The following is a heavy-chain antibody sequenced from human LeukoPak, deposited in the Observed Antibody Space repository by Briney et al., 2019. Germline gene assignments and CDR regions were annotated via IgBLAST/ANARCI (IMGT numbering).Heavy chain of an antibody. V-gene: IGHV4-31*03. J-gene: IGHJ4*02. CDR3: ARGGFPDCSSTCCYRVVGRAFDY. Sequence: SQTLSLTCTVSGGSISSGGYYWSWIRQHPGKGLEWIGYIYYSGSTYYNPSLKSRVTISVDTSKNQFSLKLSSVTAADTAVYYCARGGFPDCSSTCCYRVVGRAFDYWGQGTLVTVSS. CDR1: GGSISSGGYY. CDR2: IYYSGST. D-gene: IGHD2-2*01.